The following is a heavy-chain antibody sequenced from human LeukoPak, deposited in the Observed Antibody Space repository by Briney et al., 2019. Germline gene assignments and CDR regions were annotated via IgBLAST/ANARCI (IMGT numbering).Heavy chain of an antibody. CDR3: ARGGAAAGSFDY. Sequence: GGSLRLSCAASGFTFSSYSMNWVRQAPGKGLEWVSSISSSSSYIYYADSVKGRFTISRDNAKNSLYLQMNSLRAEGTAVYYCARGGAAAGSFDYWGQGTLVTVSS. D-gene: IGHD6-13*01. J-gene: IGHJ4*02. V-gene: IGHV3-21*01. CDR1: GFTFSSYS. CDR2: ISSSSSYI.